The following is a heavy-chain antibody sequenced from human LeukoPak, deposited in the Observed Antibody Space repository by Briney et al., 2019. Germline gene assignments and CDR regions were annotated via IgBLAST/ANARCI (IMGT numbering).Heavy chain of an antibody. CDR3: ARREFWSGVYYFDY. CDR2: IYPGDSDT. J-gene: IGHJ4*02. CDR1: GYSFTSYW. D-gene: IGHD3-3*01. Sequence: GESLKISCKGSGYSFTSYWIGWVRQMPGKGLEGMGIIYPGDSDTRYSPSFQGQVTISADKSISTAYLQWSSLKASDTAMYFCARREFWSGVYYFDYWGQGTLVTVSS. V-gene: IGHV5-51*01.